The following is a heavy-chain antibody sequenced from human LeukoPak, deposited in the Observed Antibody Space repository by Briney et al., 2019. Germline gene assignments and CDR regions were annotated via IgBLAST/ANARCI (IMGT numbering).Heavy chain of an antibody. J-gene: IGHJ4*02. Sequence: GGSLRLSCAASGFTVSSNYMSWVRQAPGKGLEWVSVIYSGGSTYYADSVKGRFTISRDNSKNTLYLQMNSLRAKDTAVYYCARESNRYYDSSGYAFDYWGQGTLVTVSS. D-gene: IGHD3-22*01. V-gene: IGHV3-66*01. CDR2: IYSGGST. CDR3: ARESNRYYDSSGYAFDY. CDR1: GFTVSSNY.